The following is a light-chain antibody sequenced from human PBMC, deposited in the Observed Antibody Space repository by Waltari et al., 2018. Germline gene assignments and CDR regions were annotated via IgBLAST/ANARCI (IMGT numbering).Light chain of an antibody. Sequence: QSALTQPASVSGSPGQSITIPCTGTSSDIGKFNHVSWYQQHPGKAPKLIIFEDDKRPFGVSSRFSASKSGNTASLIIAGLQVYDEADYFCCSYAGDVTYVFGAGTKVTVL. J-gene: IGLJ1*01. V-gene: IGLV2-23*01. CDR3: CSYAGDVTYV. CDR2: EDD. CDR1: SSDIGKFNH.